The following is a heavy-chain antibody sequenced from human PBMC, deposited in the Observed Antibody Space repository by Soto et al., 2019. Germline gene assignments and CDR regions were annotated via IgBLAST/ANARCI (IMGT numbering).Heavy chain of an antibody. Sequence: QVQLQESGPGLVKPSETLSLTCTVSGGSISTYYWSWIRQPPGKGLELIGFISYSGSTNYNPSLKSRVTISVDTSKNQFSLKVSSVTAADTAVYYCARGGTMIRGPFDYWGQGTLVTVST. CDR3: ARGGTMIRGPFDY. D-gene: IGHD3-10*01. CDR1: GGSISTYY. CDR2: ISYSGST. J-gene: IGHJ4*02. V-gene: IGHV4-59*01.